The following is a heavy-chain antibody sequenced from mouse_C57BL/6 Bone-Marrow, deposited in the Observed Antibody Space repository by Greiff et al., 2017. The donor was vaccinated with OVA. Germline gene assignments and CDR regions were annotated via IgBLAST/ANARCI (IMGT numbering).Heavy chain of an antibody. J-gene: IGHJ4*01. CDR1: RFTFSSYA. CDR3: SRGGANIYSMDY. D-gene: IGHD3-1*01. V-gene: IGHV5-4*03. CDR2: ISDGGSYT. Sequence: EVKLVESGGGLVKPGGSLKLSCAASRFTFSSYAMSWVRQTPEKRLEWVATISDGGSYTYYPDNVKGRFTISRDNAKNNRYLQMSHLKSEDTAMYYCSRGGANIYSMDYWGQGTSVTVSS.